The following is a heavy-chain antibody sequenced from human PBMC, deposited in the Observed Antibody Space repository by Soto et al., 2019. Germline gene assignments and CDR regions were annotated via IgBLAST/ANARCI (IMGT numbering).Heavy chain of an antibody. CDR3: ARGRGIAAAVDY. V-gene: IGHV4-61*08. Sequence: SETLSLTCTVSGGSISSGGYCWIWIRQPPGKGLEWIGYIYYSGSTNYNPSLKSRVTISVDTSKNQFSLKLSSVTAADTAVYYCARGRGIAAAVDYWGQGTLVTVSS. D-gene: IGHD6-13*01. CDR1: GGSISSGGYC. J-gene: IGHJ4*02. CDR2: IYYSGST.